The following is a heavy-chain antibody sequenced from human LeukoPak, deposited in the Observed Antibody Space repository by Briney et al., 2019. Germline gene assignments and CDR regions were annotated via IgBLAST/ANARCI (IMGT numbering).Heavy chain of an antibody. Sequence: SETLSLTCTVSGYSISSGYYWGWIRQPPGKGLEWIGSIYHSGSTYYNPSLKRRVTISVDASKNQFSLKLSSVTAADTAVYYCASFDYGGNPDDYWGQGTLVTVSS. CDR2: IYHSGST. J-gene: IGHJ4*02. CDR3: ASFDYGGNPDDY. D-gene: IGHD4-23*01. CDR1: GYSISSGYY. V-gene: IGHV4-38-2*02.